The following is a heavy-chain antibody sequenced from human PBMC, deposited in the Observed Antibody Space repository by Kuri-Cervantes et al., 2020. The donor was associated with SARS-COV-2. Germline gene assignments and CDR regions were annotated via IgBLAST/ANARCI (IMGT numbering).Heavy chain of an antibody. CDR3: ARDDLVQGGGNNWFDP. J-gene: IGHJ5*02. CDR1: GGSISSSSYY. CDR2: IYYSGST. Sequence: SETLSLTCTVSGGSISSSSYYWGWIRQPPGKGLEWIGSIYYSGSTYYNPSLKSRVTISVDTSKNQFSLKLSSVTAADTAMYYCARDDLVQGGGNNWFDPWGQGTLVTVSS. D-gene: IGHD3/OR15-3a*01. V-gene: IGHV4-39*01.